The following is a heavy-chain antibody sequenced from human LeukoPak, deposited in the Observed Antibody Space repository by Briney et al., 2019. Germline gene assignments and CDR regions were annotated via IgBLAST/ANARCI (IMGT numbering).Heavy chain of an antibody. D-gene: IGHD6-19*01. CDR2: VSAFNGHT. V-gene: IGHV1-18*01. J-gene: IGHJ4*02. Sequence: ASVKVSCKASNYTFTDYGINWVRQAPGQGLEWVGWVSAFNGHTFYAQKFQGRITMTTDTSTSTAHMELRSLTSDDTAVYYCARALAVTGRGPRDFDFWGQGTLVAVSS. CDR1: NYTFTDYG. CDR3: ARALAVTGRGPRDFDF.